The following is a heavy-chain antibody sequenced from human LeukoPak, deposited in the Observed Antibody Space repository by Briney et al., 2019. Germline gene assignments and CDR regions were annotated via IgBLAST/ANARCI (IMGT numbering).Heavy chain of an antibody. J-gene: IGHJ3*02. CDR1: GGSITNSY. CDR2: INYSGST. Sequence: SETLSLTCTVSGGSITNSYWNWIRQSPGKGLEWIGYINYSGSTNYDPSVKGRFTISVDTSKNQVSLKLSSVTAADTAVYFCARDPLSTNDFDIWGQGTVVTVSS. D-gene: IGHD1-1*01. V-gene: IGHV4-59*01. CDR3: ARDPLSTNDFDI.